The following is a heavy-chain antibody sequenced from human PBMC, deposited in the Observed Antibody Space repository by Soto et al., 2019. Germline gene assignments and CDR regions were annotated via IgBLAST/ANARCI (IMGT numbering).Heavy chain of an antibody. D-gene: IGHD3-9*01. V-gene: IGHV3-33*01. CDR2: IWYDGSNK. Sequence: GGSLRLSCAASGFTFSSYGMHWVRQAPGKGLEWVAFIWYDGSNKYYADSGKGRFTISRDNSKNTLYLQMNSLRAEDTAVYYCARDRLRYFDSLDYWGQGTLVTVSS. J-gene: IGHJ4*02. CDR1: GFTFSSYG. CDR3: ARDRLRYFDSLDY.